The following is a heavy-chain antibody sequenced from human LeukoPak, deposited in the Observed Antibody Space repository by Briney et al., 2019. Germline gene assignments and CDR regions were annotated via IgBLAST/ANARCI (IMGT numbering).Heavy chain of an antibody. CDR3: ARGIAMAYFDY. D-gene: IGHD6-19*01. CDR2: INHSGST. V-gene: IGHV4-34*01. Sequence: SGTLSLTCAVYGGSFSVYYWSWIRQPPGKGLEWIGEINHSGSTNYNPSLKSRVTISVDTSKNQFSLKLSSVTAADTAVYYCARGIAMAYFDYWGQGTLVTVSS. CDR1: GGSFSVYY. J-gene: IGHJ4*02.